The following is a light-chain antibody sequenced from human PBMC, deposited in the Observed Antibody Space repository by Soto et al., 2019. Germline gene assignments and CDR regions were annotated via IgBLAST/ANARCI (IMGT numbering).Light chain of an antibody. CDR3: QSYDSSNLRV. Sequence: NFMLTQPHSVSESPRKTVTISCTRSSGSIASNYVQWYQQRPGSAPTTMIYEDNQRPSGVPDRFSGSIDSSSNSASLTISGLKTEDEADYYCQSYDSSNLRVFGGGTKLTVL. V-gene: IGLV6-57*03. CDR2: EDN. CDR1: SGSIASNY. J-gene: IGLJ3*02.